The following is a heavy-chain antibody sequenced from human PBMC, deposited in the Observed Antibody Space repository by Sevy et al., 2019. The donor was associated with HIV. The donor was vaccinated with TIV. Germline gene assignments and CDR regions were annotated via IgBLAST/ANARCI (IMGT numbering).Heavy chain of an antibody. CDR2: ISDSGMDN. CDR1: GFTFSLYA. J-gene: IGHJ4*02. CDR3: ARPSSGWTAGDY. V-gene: IGHV3-21*01. Sequence: GGSLRLSCAASGFTFSLYAMNWVRQAPGKGLEGVSAISDSGMDNYYADSMKGRFTISRDNAKNSLYLQINSLRVEDTAVYYCARPSSGWTAGDYWGQGTLVTVSS. D-gene: IGHD6-19*01.